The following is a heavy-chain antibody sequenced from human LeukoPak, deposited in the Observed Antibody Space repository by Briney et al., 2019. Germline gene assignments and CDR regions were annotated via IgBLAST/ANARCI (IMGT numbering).Heavy chain of an antibody. J-gene: IGHJ4*02. CDR3: ATRCSYSNYLVY. V-gene: IGHV1-24*01. Sequence: ASVKVSCKVSGYTLTELSMHWVRQAPGKGLEWMGGFDPEDGETIYAQKFQGRVTMTEDTSTDTAYMELRSLRSEDTAVYYCATRCSYSNYLVYWGQGTLVTVSS. CDR1: GYTLTELS. CDR2: FDPEDGET. D-gene: IGHD4-11*01.